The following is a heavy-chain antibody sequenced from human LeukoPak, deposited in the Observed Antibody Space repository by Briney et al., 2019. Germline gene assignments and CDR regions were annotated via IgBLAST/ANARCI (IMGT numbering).Heavy chain of an antibody. J-gene: IGHJ6*04. Sequence: PGGSLRLACAASGFTFSSYSMNWVRQAPGKGLEWVSSISGSSSYIYYTGSVKGRFTISRDNAKNSLYLQMNSLRAEDTAVYYCAELGITMIGGVWGKGTMVTISS. CDR1: GFTFSSYS. CDR2: ISGSSSYI. D-gene: IGHD3-10*02. CDR3: AELGITMIGGV. V-gene: IGHV3-21*01.